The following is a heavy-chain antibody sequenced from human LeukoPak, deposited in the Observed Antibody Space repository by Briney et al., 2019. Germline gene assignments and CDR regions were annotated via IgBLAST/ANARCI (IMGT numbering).Heavy chain of an antibody. D-gene: IGHD3-10*01. V-gene: IGHV3-11*03. CDR2: ISRSSSFT. J-gene: IGHJ4*02. CDR3: ARFDSGSHGVFDS. Sequence: KPGGSLRLSCAASGFTFSDYYMSWIRQAPGKGLEWVSYISRSSSFTNYADSVKGRFTISRDNVKNSVYLQMNSLGAKDTAVYYCARFDSGSHGVFDSWGQGTLVTVSS. CDR1: GFTFSDYY.